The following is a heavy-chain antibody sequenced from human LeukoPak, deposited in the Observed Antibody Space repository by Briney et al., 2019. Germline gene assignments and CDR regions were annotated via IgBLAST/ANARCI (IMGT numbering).Heavy chain of an antibody. J-gene: IGHJ4*02. CDR1: GYSFTRYW. Sequence: PGEPLKISCKASGYSFTRYWISWVRQMPGKGLQWMGRIDPSDSYTNYSPSFHGHVTISADKSISTAYLQWSSLKASDTAMYYCARLYQWSDYWGQGTLVTVSS. CDR3: ARLYQWSDY. CDR2: IDPSDSYT. V-gene: IGHV5-10-1*01. D-gene: IGHD6-19*01.